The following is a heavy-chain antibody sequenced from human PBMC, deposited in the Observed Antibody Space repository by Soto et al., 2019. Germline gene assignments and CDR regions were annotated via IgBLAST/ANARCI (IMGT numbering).Heavy chain of an antibody. D-gene: IGHD3-22*01. J-gene: IGHJ4*02. CDR3: AKDLGRYYDRSGPIFDY. V-gene: IGHV3-30*18. Sequence: PGVYLRLPCAASGFTFSSYGMHWVRQAPGKRLEWVAVISYDGSNKYYADSVKGRFTISRDNSKNTLYLQMNSLRAEDTAVYYCAKDLGRYYDRSGPIFDYWVQGT. CDR2: ISYDGSNK. CDR1: GFTFSSYG.